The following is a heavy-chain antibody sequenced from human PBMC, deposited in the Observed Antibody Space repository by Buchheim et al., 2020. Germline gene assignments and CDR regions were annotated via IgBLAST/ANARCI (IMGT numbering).Heavy chain of an antibody. Sequence: QVQLVESGGGVVQPGRSLRLSCAASGFTFSSYGMHWVRQAPGKGLEWVAVISYDGSNKYYADSVKGRFTISRDNSKSTLYLQMNSLRAEDTAVYFCTEVYYWGQGTL. V-gene: IGHV3-30*03. CDR3: TEVYY. CDR1: GFTFSSYG. J-gene: IGHJ4*02. CDR2: ISYDGSNK.